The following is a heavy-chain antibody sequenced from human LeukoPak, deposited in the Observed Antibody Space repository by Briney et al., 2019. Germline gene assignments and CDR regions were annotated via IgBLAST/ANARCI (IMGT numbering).Heavy chain of an antibody. CDR2: ISSSSSTI. Sequence: GGSLRLPCAASGFTFSSYSMNWVRQAPGKGLEWVSYISSSSSTIYYADSVKGRFTISRDNAKNSLYLQMNSLRAEDTAVYYCARESVVVVAAIGDYYYYYMDVWGKGTTVTVSS. CDR3: ARESVVVVAAIGDYYYYYMDV. CDR1: GFTFSSYS. D-gene: IGHD2-15*01. J-gene: IGHJ6*03. V-gene: IGHV3-48*01.